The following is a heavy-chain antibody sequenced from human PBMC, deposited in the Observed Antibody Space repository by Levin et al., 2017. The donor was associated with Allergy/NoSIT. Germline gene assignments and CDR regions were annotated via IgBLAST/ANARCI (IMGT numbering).Heavy chain of an antibody. V-gene: IGHV4-61*01. CDR2: IYYSGST. CDR1: GGSVSSGSYY. D-gene: IGHD6-13*01. Sequence: SETLSLTCTVSGGSVSSGSYYWSWIRQPPGKGLEWIGYIYYSGSTNYNPSLKSRVTISVDTSKNQFSLKLSSVTAADTAVYYCARGIAALGFDPWGQGTLVTVSS. J-gene: IGHJ5*02. CDR3: ARGIAALGFDP.